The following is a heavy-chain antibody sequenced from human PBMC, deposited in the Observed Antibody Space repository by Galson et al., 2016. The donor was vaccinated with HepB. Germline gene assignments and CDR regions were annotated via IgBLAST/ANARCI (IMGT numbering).Heavy chain of an antibody. J-gene: IGHJ4*02. CDR1: GFTVSNNF. CDR3: GRNVPFN. V-gene: IGHV3-53*01. CDR2: TNWDSTGI. Sequence: SLRLSCAASGFTVSNNFMRWVRQAPGKGLEWVSGTNWDSTGIDYADSVKGRFTISRDNSKNTVYLQMNSLRVEDTAMYYCGRNVPFNWGQGTLVTVSS.